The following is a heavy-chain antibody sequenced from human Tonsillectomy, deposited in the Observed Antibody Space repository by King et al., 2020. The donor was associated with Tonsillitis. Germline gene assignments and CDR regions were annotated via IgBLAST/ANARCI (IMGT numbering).Heavy chain of an antibody. Sequence: QLVQSGGGVFQPGRSLRLSCAASGFTFSSYGMHWVRQAPGKGLEWVAVISYDGSNKYYADSVKGRFTISRDNSKNTLYLQMNSLRAEDTAVYYCAKDGLYGGQGSYGMDVWGQGTTVTVSS. V-gene: IGHV3-30*18. J-gene: IGHJ6*02. CDR2: ISYDGSNK. CDR3: AKDGLYGGQGSYGMDV. D-gene: IGHD4-23*01. CDR1: GFTFSSYG.